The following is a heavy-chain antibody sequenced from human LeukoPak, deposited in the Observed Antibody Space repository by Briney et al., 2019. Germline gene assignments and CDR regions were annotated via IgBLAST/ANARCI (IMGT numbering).Heavy chain of an antibody. J-gene: IGHJ3*02. V-gene: IGHV3-30*18. CDR2: ISYDGSNK. D-gene: IGHD6-13*01. CDR1: GFTFSSHG. CDR3: AKEKQQLSHDAFDI. Sequence: GGSLRLSCAASGFTFSSHGMHWVRQAPGKGLEWVAVISYDGSNKYYADSVKGRFTISRDNSKNTLYLQMNSLRAEDTAVYYCAKEKQQLSHDAFDIWGQGTMVTVSS.